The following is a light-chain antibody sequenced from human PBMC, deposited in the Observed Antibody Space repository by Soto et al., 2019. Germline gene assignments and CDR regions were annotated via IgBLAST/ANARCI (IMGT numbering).Light chain of an antibody. CDR2: DVS. Sequence: SVLTQPASVSGSPGQSITISCTGTSSDVGGYKYVSWYQQHPGKAPKLMIYDVSNRPSGVSNRFSGSKTGNTASLTISGLQAEDEADYYCSSYTSSSTFYVFGTGTKVTVL. J-gene: IGLJ1*01. CDR1: SSDVGGYKY. CDR3: SSYTSSSTFYV. V-gene: IGLV2-14*01.